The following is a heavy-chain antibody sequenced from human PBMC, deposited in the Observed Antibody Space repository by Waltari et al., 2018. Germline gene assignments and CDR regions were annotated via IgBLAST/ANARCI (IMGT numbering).Heavy chain of an antibody. CDR3: ATGYGSSWYNWFDP. D-gene: IGHD6-13*01. Sequence: EVQLVQSGAEVKKPGATVKISCKASGYTFTDYYMHWVQQAPGKGLEWMGRVEPEDGETIYAGKFHGRVTIAADTSTATAYRELRSLRSEDTAVYYCATGYGSSWYNWFDPWGQGTLVTVSS. J-gene: IGHJ5*02. CDR2: VEPEDGET. V-gene: IGHV1-69-2*01. CDR1: GYTFTDYY.